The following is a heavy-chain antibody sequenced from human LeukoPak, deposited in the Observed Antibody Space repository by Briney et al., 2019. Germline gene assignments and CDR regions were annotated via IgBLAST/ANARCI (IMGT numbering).Heavy chain of an antibody. J-gene: IGHJ4*02. Sequence: ASVKVSCKASGYTFTGYYMHWVRQAPGQGLEWMGWINPNSGGTNYAQKFQGRVTMTRDTSISTAYMELSRLRSDDTAVYYCARETTRSSGYDCWGQGTLVTVSS. CDR1: GYTFTGYY. CDR3: ARETTRSSGYDC. CDR2: INPNSGGT. D-gene: IGHD5-12*01. V-gene: IGHV1-2*02.